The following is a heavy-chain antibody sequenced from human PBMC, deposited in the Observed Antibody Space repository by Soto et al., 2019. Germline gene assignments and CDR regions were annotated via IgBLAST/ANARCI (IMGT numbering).Heavy chain of an antibody. D-gene: IGHD3-22*01. CDR2: ISAYNGNT. Sequence: ASVKVSCKASGYTFTSYGISWVRQAPGQGLEWMGWISAYNGNTNYAQKLQGRVTMTTDTSTSTAYMELRSLRSDDTAVYYCARVTNYYDSSGYHDYWGQGSLVTVS. CDR3: ARVTNYYDSSGYHDY. CDR1: GYTFTSYG. J-gene: IGHJ4*02. V-gene: IGHV1-18*01.